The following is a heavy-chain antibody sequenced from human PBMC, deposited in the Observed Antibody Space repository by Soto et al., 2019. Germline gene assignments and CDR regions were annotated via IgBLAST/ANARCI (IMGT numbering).Heavy chain of an antibody. J-gene: IGHJ6*02. CDR3: AKDSHTSILRFGEPNKYGLGI. CDR2: ISDSGGNT. Sequence: PKTGLEWVSAISDSGGNTYYADSVKGRFTISRDNSKNTLYLQMNSLRAEDTAVYYCAKDSHTSILRFGEPNKYGLGISGQRT. D-gene: IGHD3-10*01. V-gene: IGHV3-23*01.